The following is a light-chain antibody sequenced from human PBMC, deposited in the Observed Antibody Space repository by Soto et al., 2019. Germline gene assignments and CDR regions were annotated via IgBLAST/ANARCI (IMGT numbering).Light chain of an antibody. CDR1: QSVGSN. CDR2: GVS. J-gene: IGKJ2*01. Sequence: EIVMTQSPPTLSVSPGERATLSCRASQSVGSNLAWYQQKPGQVPRLLIYGVSTRATGIPARFSGSGSGTEFTLTISSLQSEDFAIYYCQHYNNWPRTFGQGTKLEIK. CDR3: QHYNNWPRT. V-gene: IGKV3-15*01.